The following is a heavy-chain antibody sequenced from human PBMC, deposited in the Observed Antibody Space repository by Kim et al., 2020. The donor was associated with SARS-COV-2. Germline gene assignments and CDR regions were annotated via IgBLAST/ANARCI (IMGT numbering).Heavy chain of an antibody. V-gene: IGHV3-30*18. J-gene: IGHJ6*02. Sequence: GGSLRLSCAASGFTFSTYVMHWVRQAPGKGLEWVAVISYDGTNKYYADSVKGRFTISRDNSKNTLYLQMNSLRAEDTAVYYCAKGSGLYYYYGMDVWGQGTTVTVSS. CDR3: AKGSGLYYYYGMDV. CDR1: GFTFSTYV. CDR2: ISYDGTNK. D-gene: IGHD6-25*01.